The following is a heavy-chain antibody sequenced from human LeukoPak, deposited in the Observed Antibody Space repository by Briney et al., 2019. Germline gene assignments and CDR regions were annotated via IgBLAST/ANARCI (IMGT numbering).Heavy chain of an antibody. CDR1: GFTFSSYA. V-gene: IGHV3-23*01. J-gene: IGHJ4*02. D-gene: IGHD4-17*01. CDR3: AKDRVKMTTVTTVDY. CDR2: ISGSGGST. Sequence: GGSLRLSCAASGFTFSSYAMSWVRQAPGEGLEWVSAISGSGGSTYYADSVEGRFTISRDNSKNPLYLQMNSLRAEDTAVYYCAKDRVKMTTVTTVDYWGQGTLVTVSS.